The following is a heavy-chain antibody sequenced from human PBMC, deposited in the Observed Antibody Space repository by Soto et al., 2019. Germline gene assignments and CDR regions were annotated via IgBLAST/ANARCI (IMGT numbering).Heavy chain of an antibody. CDR3: ARAGREQQLNGDYFDY. CDR2: ISSTGRTI. D-gene: IGHD6-13*01. V-gene: IGHV3-48*01. J-gene: IGHJ4*02. CDR1: GFTFSTYS. Sequence: EVQLVESGGGLVQPGGSLRLSCAASGFTFSTYSMNWVRQAPGKGLEWVSYISSTGRTIYYADSVKGRFTISRDNAKNSLFLQMNSLGGEDTAVYYCARAGREQQLNGDYFDYWGQGTLVTVSS.